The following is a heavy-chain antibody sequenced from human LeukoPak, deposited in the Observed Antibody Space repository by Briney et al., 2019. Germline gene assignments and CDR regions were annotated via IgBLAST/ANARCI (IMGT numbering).Heavy chain of an antibody. CDR2: MNPNSGNT. J-gene: IGHJ4*02. Sequence: ASVKVSCKASGYTFTSYDINWVRQATGQGLEWMGWMNPNSGNTGYAQKFQGRVTITRNTSISTAYMELSSLRSEDTAVYYCAVLVGATTPPDYWGQGTLVTVSS. D-gene: IGHD1-26*01. CDR3: AVLVGATTPPDY. V-gene: IGHV1-8*03. CDR1: GYTFTSYD.